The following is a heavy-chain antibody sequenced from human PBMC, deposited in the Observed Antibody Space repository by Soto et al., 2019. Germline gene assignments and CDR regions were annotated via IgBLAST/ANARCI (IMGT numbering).Heavy chain of an antibody. CDR2: ISYSGNT. V-gene: IGHV4-59*01. J-gene: IGHJ4*02. CDR1: CGSIISGY. D-gene: IGHD2-15*01. CDR3: AGLRGYAGSPIDY. Sequence: KASETVSLTCTVSCGSIISGYWSWIRQPPGKGLEWIGYISYSGNTNYNPSLKSRVTMSVDTPKNQFSLRLSSVTTADTAVYYCAGLRGYAGSPIDYWGQGTLVTVSS.